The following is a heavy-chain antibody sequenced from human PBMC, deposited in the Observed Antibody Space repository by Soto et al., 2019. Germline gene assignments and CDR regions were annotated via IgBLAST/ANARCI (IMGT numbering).Heavy chain of an antibody. Sequence: VGSLRLSCGASGFTFRRYGMNWVRQSPGKGPEWVSFIGTAPTTIYYADSVKGRFTISRDDAKTSLYLQMDSLREEDTALYYCARGYGAADYWGQGTQVTVSS. CDR3: ARGYGAADY. CDR2: IGTAPTTI. J-gene: IGHJ4*02. CDR1: GFTFRRYG. D-gene: IGHD4-17*01. V-gene: IGHV3-48*02.